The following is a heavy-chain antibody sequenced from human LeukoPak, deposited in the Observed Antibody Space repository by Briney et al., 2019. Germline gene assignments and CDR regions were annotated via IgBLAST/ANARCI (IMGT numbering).Heavy chain of an antibody. CDR3: ASFYHYGMDV. J-gene: IGHJ6*02. V-gene: IGHV3-9*01. Sequence: PGRSLRLSCAASGFTFDDYAMHWVRQAPGKGLEWVSGISWNSGSIGYADSVKGRFTISRDNAKNSLYLQMNSLRAEDTALYYCASFYHYGMDVWGQGTTVTVSS. CDR2: ISWNSGSI. CDR1: GFTFDDYA. D-gene: IGHD3-16*02.